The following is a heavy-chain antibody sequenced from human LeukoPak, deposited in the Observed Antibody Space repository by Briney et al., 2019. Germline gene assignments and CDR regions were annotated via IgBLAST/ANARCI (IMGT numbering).Heavy chain of an antibody. CDR2: INQSGSI. CDR3: ARGPRYCSSTSCYELDY. V-gene: IGHV4-39*07. D-gene: IGHD2-2*01. CDR1: GGSISSSSYY. Sequence: PSETLSLTCAVSGGSISSSSYYWGWIRQPPGKGLEWIGEINQSGSINYNPSLKSRVTISGDTSKNQLSLKMMSVTAADTAVYYCARGPRYCSSTSCYELDYWGQGTLVTVSS. J-gene: IGHJ4*02.